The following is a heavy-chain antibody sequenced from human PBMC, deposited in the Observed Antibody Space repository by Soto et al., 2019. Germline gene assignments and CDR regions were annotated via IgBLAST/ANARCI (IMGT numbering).Heavy chain of an antibody. J-gene: IGHJ5*02. CDR2: ISTYNDNT. V-gene: IGHV1-18*01. CDR1: GYTFTSNG. D-gene: IGHD2-2*01. CDR3: ARDLGYCSRASCTRNWFDP. Sequence: ASVKVSCKASGYTFTSNGISWVRQAPGQGLEWMGWISTYNDNTNYAQKLQGRVTMTTDTSTSTAYMELRSLRSDDTAVYYCARDLGYCSRASCTRNWFDPWGQGTLVTVPS.